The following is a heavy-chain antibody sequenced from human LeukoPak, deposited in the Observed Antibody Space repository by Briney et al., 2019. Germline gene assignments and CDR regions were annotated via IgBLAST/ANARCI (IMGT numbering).Heavy chain of an antibody. D-gene: IGHD3-22*01. CDR3: ATNRDYYYDSSGYYGDAFDI. CDR2: IIPIFGTA. V-gene: IGHV1-69*13. J-gene: IGHJ3*02. Sequence: ASVKVSCKASGGTFSSYAISWVRQAPGQGLEWMGGIIPIFGTANYAQKFQGRVTITADESTSTAYVELSSLRSEDTAVYYCATNRDYYYDSSGYYGDAFDIWGQGTMVTVSS. CDR1: GGTFSSYA.